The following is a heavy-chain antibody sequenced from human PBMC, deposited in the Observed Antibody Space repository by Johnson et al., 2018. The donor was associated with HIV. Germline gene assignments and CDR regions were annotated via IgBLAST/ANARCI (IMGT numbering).Heavy chain of an antibody. Sequence: VQLVESGGGLIQPGGSLRLSCAASGFTVSSNYMSWVRQAPGKGLEWVSAISGSGVGIYYADSVKGRFTISRDNSKNTLYLQMNSLRAEDTAVYYCARAPPGWELPDIWGQGTMVTVSS. V-gene: IGHV3-53*01. CDR3: ARAPPGWELPDI. D-gene: IGHD1-26*01. J-gene: IGHJ3*02. CDR2: ISGSGVGI. CDR1: GFTVSSNY.